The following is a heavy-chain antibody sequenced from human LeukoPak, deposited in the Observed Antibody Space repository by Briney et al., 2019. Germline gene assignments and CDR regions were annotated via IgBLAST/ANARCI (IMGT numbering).Heavy chain of an antibody. V-gene: IGHV4-30-4*08. J-gene: IGHJ5*02. CDR3: ARFIVVVPAAGWFDP. CDR1: GGSISSGDYY. D-gene: IGHD2-2*01. Sequence: SQTLSLTCTVSGGSISSGDYYWSWIRQPPGKGLEWIGYIYYSGSTYYNPSLKGRVTISVDTSKNQFSLKLSSVTAADTAVYYCARFIVVVPAAGWFDPWGQGTVVTVSS. CDR2: IYYSGST.